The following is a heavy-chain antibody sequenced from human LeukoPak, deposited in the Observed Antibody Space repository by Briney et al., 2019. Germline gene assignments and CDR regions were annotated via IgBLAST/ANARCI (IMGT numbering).Heavy chain of an antibody. J-gene: IGHJ4*02. CDR3: STSARSSSWTYYFDY. CDR2: IKSKTDGETT. V-gene: IGHV3-15*01. Sequence: GGSLGLSCAASGFSVSNAWMSWVRQAPGKGLEWVGRIKSKTDGETTDYAAPVKGRFIISRDVSKTTLYLQMNSLKTEDTAVYYCSTSARSSSWTYYFDYWGQGTLVTVSS. D-gene: IGHD6-13*01. CDR1: GFSVSNAW.